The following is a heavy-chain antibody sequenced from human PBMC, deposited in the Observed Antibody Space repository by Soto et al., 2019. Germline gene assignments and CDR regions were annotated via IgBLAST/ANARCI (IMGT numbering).Heavy chain of an antibody. Sequence: QVQLVESGGGVVQPGRSLRLSCAASGFTFSSYGMHWVRQAPGKGLEWVSVISYDGSDKYYADSVKGRFTISRDNSRNTLYLQMNYLSAEDTAVYYCAKDSRRDIWVGEFRANYWGQGTLVTVSS. V-gene: IGHV3-30*18. J-gene: IGHJ4*02. D-gene: IGHD3-10*01. CDR3: AKDSRRDIWVGEFRANY. CDR1: GFTFSSYG. CDR2: ISYDGSDK.